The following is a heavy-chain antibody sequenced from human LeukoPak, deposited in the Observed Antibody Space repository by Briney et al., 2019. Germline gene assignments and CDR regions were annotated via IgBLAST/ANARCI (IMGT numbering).Heavy chain of an antibody. V-gene: IGHV3-7*01. CDR2: IKQDGSEK. CDR1: GFTFSSYW. Sequence: GGSLRLSCAASGFTFSSYWMSWVRQAPGKGLEWVANIKQDGSEKYYVDSVKGRFTISRDNAKNSLYLQMNSLRAEDTAVYYCARDTMGRVVGATRPPYWFDPWGQGTLVTVSS. J-gene: IGHJ5*02. CDR3: ARDTMGRVVGATRPPYWFDP. D-gene: IGHD1-26*01.